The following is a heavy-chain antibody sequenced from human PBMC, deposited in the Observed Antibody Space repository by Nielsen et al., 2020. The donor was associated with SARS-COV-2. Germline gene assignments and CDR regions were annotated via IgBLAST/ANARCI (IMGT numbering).Heavy chain of an antibody. CDR2: IDPSDSYT. Sequence: GESLKISCKGSGYSFTSYWISWVRQMPGKGLEWMGRIDPSDSYTNYSPSFQGQVTISTDKSISTAYLQWSSLKASDTAIYYCARLGDSSGYYWSFDYWGQGTLVIVSS. D-gene: IGHD3-22*01. J-gene: IGHJ4*02. CDR1: GYSFTSYW. V-gene: IGHV5-10-1*04. CDR3: ARLGDSSGYYWSFDY.